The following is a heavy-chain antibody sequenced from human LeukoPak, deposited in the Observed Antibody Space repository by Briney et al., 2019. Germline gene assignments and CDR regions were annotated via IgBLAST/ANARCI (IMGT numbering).Heavy chain of an antibody. J-gene: IGHJ4*02. V-gene: IGHV4-39*01. CDR3: ASFRGYNYGRAAY. Sequence: SETLSLTCTVSGGSISSSSYCWGWIRQPPGKGLEWIGSIYYSGSTYYNQSLKSRVTISVDTSKNQFSLKLSSVTAADTAVYYCASFRGYNYGRAAYWGQGTLVTVSS. CDR1: GGSISSSSYC. CDR2: IYYSGST. D-gene: IGHD5-18*01.